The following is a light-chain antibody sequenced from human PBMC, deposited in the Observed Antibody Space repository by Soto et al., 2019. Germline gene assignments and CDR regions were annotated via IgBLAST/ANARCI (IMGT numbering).Light chain of an antibody. J-gene: IGKJ4*01. V-gene: IGKV1-27*01. CDR3: QKYNSVPPS. CDR1: QGISKY. CDR2: GAS. Sequence: DIQMTQSPPSLSASVGDRVTITCRASQGISKYLAWYQQKPGKAPKLLIFGASTLQLGVPSRFRGSGSGTHFTLTISSLQPEDVATYYCQKYNSVPPSFGGGTKVEIK.